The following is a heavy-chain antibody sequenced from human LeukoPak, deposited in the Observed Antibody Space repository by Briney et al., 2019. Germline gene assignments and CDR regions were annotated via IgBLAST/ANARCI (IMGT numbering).Heavy chain of an antibody. Sequence: SGGSLRLSCAASGFTFSSYSMNWVRQAPGEGLEWVSSISSSSSYIYYADSVKGRFTISRDNAKNSLYLQMNSLRAEDTAVYYCARDRGSGWYPNFDYWGQGTLVTVSS. D-gene: IGHD6-19*01. V-gene: IGHV3-21*01. CDR1: GFTFSSYS. J-gene: IGHJ4*02. CDR3: ARDRGSGWYPNFDY. CDR2: ISSSSSYI.